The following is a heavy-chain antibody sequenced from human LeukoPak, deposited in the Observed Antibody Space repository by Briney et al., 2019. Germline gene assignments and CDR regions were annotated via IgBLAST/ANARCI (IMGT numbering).Heavy chain of an antibody. J-gene: IGHJ5*02. CDR2: INHSGST. Sequence: PSETLSLTCTVSGASISGSGYYWGWIRQPPGKGLEWIGEINHSGSTNYNPSLKSRVTISVDTSKNQFSLKLSSVTAADTAVYYCARGVVESPPRFDPWGQGTLVTVSS. D-gene: IGHD2-15*01. V-gene: IGHV4-39*07. CDR3: ARGVVESPPRFDP. CDR1: GASISGSGYY.